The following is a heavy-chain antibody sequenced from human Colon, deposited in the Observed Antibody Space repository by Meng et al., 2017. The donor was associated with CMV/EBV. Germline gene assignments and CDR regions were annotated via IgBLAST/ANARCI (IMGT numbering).Heavy chain of an antibody. D-gene: IGHD6-6*01. CDR1: GFTFSSYE. CDR3: ASPRYYSSSSFDFDY. V-gene: IGHV3-48*03. J-gene: IGHJ4*02. Sequence: GESLKISCAASGFTFSSYEMNWVRQAPGKGLEWVSYISSNGSTIYYADSVKGRFTISRDNAKNSLYLQMNSLRAEDTAVYYCASPRYYSSSSFDFDYWGQGTLVTVSS. CDR2: ISSNGSTI.